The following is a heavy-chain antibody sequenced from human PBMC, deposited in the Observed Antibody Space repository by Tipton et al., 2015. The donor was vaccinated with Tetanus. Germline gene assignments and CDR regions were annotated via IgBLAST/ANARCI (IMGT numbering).Heavy chain of an antibody. D-gene: IGHD6-25*01. V-gene: IGHV3-21*01. J-gene: IGHJ4*02. Sequence: SLRLSCEVSGFTFANYKMNWVRQAPGRGLEWVSSISSTSRYINYADSLKGRFTISRDNAKNSLFLQMNSLTADDTAVYFCVSGSALDYWGQGTLITVPS. CDR3: VSGSALDY. CDR2: ISSTSRYI. CDR1: GFTFANYK.